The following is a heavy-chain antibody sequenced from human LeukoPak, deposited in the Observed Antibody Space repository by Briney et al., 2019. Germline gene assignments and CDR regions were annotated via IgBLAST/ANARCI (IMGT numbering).Heavy chain of an antibody. CDR1: GFSVSSYG. V-gene: IGHV3-23*01. Sequence: GGSLRLSCAVSGFSVSSYGMSWVRQAPGRGLECISVINVNGDTKHYADSVRGRFIISRDNSENTLYLQMNSLRTEDTAVYYCAQGYSIGWFPNWGQGSLVSVSS. D-gene: IGHD5-12*01. CDR2: INVNGDTK. J-gene: IGHJ4*02. CDR3: AQGYSIGWFPN.